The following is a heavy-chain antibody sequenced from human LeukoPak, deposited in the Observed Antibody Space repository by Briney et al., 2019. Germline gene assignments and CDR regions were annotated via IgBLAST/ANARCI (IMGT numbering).Heavy chain of an antibody. CDR2: INSDVGGA. V-gene: IGHV3-74*01. J-gene: IGHJ5*02. CDR3: ARDVPHNWFDT. CDR1: GITFGNNW. Sequence: GGSLRLSCAASGITFGNNWMHSVRHGPGKRLGWVSRINSDVGGAIYADSVKGRFTVSRDNAKNTLYLQMNSLRAEDTAVYYCARDVPHNWFDTCGQGTLVTVSS.